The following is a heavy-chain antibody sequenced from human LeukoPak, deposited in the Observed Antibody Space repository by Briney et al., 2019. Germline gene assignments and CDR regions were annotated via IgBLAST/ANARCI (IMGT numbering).Heavy chain of an antibody. J-gene: IGHJ5*02. CDR1: GGSISSGGYY. Sequence: PSETLSLTCTVSGGSISSGGYYWSWIRQPPGKGLEWIGYIYYSGSTNYNPSLKSRVTISVDTSKNQFSLKLSSVTAADTAVYYCARLSRWDPGIATVWWFDPWGQGTLVTVSS. CDR2: IYYSGST. D-gene: IGHD6-25*01. CDR3: ARLSRWDPGIATVWWFDP. V-gene: IGHV4-61*08.